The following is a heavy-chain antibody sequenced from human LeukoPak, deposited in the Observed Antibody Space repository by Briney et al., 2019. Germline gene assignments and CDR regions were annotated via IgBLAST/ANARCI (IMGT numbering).Heavy chain of an antibody. CDR2: IYYSGTT. V-gene: IGHV4-39*01. D-gene: IGHD3-22*01. J-gene: IGHJ4*02. CDR1: GGSISSSSYY. CDR3: ASHPASYDSSGYHFDY. Sequence: SETLSLTCTVSGGSISSSSYYWGWVRQPPGKGLEWIGSIYYSGTTHYNPSLNSRVIISVDTSKNQFSLKLSSVTAADTAVYYCASHPASYDSSGYHFDYWGQGTLVTVSS.